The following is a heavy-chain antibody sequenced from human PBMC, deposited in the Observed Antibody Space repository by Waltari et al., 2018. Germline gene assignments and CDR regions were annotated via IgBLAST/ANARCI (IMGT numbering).Heavy chain of an antibody. CDR3: AHRDWNYAGGWFDP. CDR1: GFSLNTSGVG. D-gene: IGHD1-7*01. Sequence: QITLKESGPTLVKPTQTLTLTCTFSGFSLNTSGVGVGWIRQPPGKALEWLALIYWDDDKRYSPSLKSRRTITKDTSKNQVVLTMTNMDPVDTATYYCAHRDWNYAGGWFDPWGQGTLVTVSS. J-gene: IGHJ5*02. V-gene: IGHV2-5*02. CDR2: IYWDDDK.